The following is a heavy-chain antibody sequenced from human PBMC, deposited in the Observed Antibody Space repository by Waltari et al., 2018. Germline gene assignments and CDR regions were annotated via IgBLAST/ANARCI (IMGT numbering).Heavy chain of an antibody. CDR2: IYYSGST. D-gene: IGHD3-10*01. V-gene: IGHV4-59*01. Sequence: QVQLQESGPGLVKPSETLSLTCTVSGGAISSYYWRWLRKPPGKGLEWIGYIYYSGSTNYNPSLKSRVTISVDTSKNQFSLKLSSVTAADTAVYYCARDYYGSGSYYKAGAFDIWGQGTMVTVSS. CDR3: ARDYYGSGSYYKAGAFDI. CDR1: GGAISSYY. J-gene: IGHJ3*02.